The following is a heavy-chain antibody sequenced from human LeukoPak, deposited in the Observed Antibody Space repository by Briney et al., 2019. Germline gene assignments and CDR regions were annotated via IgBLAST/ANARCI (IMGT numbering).Heavy chain of an antibody. V-gene: IGHV4-61*02. D-gene: IGHD3-22*01. CDR3: ARGYYDSSGYYRY. CDR2: IYTSGST. Sequence: SETLSLTCTVSGGSISSGSYYWSWIRQPAGKGLEWIGRIYTSGSTNYNPSLKSRVTISVDTSKNQFSLKLSSVTAAGTAVYYCARGYYDSSGYYRYWGQGTLVTVSS. J-gene: IGHJ4*02. CDR1: GGSISSGSYY.